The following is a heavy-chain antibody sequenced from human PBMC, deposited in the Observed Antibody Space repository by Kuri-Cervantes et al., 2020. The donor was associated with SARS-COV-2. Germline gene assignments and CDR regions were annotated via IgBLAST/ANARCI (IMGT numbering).Heavy chain of an antibody. Sequence: ASVKVSCKASGYTFTSNFMHWVRQATGQGLEWMGAIDPIYGSTTSAQKFQGRVTMTRDRSTSTVYMELSSLRSEDTAVYYCARRSSDYYWAMDYWGQGTLVTVSS. V-gene: IGHV1-46*01. D-gene: IGHD3-22*01. CDR3: ARRSSDYYWAMDY. CDR1: GYTFTSNF. J-gene: IGHJ4*02. CDR2: IDPIYGST.